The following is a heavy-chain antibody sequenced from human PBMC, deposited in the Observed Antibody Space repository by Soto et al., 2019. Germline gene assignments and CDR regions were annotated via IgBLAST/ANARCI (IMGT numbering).Heavy chain of an antibody. J-gene: IGHJ6*02. V-gene: IGHV1-69*13. Sequence: SVKVSCKASGGTFSSYAISWVRQAPGQGLEWMGGIIPIFGTANYAQKLQGRVTITADESTSTAYMELSSLRSEDTAAYYCARDRVTMVRGVPHYYYGMDVWGQGTTVTVSS. CDR2: IIPIFGTA. D-gene: IGHD3-10*01. CDR1: GGTFSSYA. CDR3: ARDRVTMVRGVPHYYYGMDV.